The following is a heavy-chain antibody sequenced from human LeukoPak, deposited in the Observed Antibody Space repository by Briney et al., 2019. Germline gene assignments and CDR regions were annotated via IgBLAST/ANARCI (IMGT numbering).Heavy chain of an antibody. CDR2: INSDGSNT. CDR1: GFTFSSYW. V-gene: IGHV3-74*03. Sequence: GGSLRLYCAASGFTFSSYWMHWVRQAPGKGLVWVSRINSDGSNTTYADSVKGRFIISRANAGNTLYLEVSSLRAEDTAVYYCTRGDRGYSYGYWGQGTLVTVSS. J-gene: IGHJ4*02. CDR3: TRGDRGYSYGY. D-gene: IGHD5-18*01.